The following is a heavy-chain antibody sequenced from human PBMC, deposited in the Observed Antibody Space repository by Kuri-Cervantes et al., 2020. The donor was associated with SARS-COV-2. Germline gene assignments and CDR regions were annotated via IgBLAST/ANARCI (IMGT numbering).Heavy chain of an antibody. CDR1: GGSISSYY. CDR2: IYFTGNT. Sequence: SETLSLTCSVSGGSISSYYWSWIRQPPGKGLEWIGNIYFTGNTNYNPALGSRVTISIDTPKNQFSRMLGSPTAADTAVYYCARRFGDYGQFDYWGQGTLVTVSS. D-gene: IGHD2-21*01. V-gene: IGHV4-59*01. CDR3: ARRFGDYGQFDY. J-gene: IGHJ4*02.